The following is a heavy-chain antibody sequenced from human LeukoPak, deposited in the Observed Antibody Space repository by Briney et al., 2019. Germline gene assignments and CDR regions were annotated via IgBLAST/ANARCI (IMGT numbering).Heavy chain of an antibody. Sequence: ASVKVSCKASGYTFTSYGISWVRQAPGQGPEWMGWISAYNGNTNYAQKLQGRVTMTTDTSTSTAYMELRSLRSDDTAVYYCASCSSGTFPCDYWGQGTLVTVSS. CDR3: ASCSSGTFPCDY. CDR1: GYTFTSYG. V-gene: IGHV1-18*01. D-gene: IGHD2-2*01. CDR2: ISAYNGNT. J-gene: IGHJ4*02.